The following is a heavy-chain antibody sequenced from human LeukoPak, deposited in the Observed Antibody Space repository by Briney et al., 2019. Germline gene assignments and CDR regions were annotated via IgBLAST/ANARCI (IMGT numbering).Heavy chain of an antibody. Sequence: GRSLRLSCAASGFTFSSYGMHWVRQAPGKGLEWVAVIPYDGSNKYYADSVKGRFTISRDNSKNTLYLQMNSLRAEDTAVYYCAKDVLYCGGDCYHFDYWGQGTLVTVSS. CDR1: GFTFSSYG. CDR3: AKDVLYCGGDCYHFDY. V-gene: IGHV3-30*18. D-gene: IGHD2-21*02. J-gene: IGHJ4*02. CDR2: IPYDGSNK.